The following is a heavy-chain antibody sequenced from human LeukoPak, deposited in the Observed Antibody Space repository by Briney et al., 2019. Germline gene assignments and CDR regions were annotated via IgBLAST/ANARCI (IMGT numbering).Heavy chain of an antibody. CDR1: GFSFSDAW. V-gene: IGHV3-15*07. Sequence: GGFLRLSCAASGFSFSDAWMNWVRQAPGKGLEWVGHIRSKADGGTPDYIAPVKGRFTISRDDSKDTLYLQMNSLNTEDTAMYYCTTRSPARYCSDGACYSSADYWGQGTLVTVSS. J-gene: IGHJ4*02. CDR2: IRSKADGGTP. D-gene: IGHD2-15*01. CDR3: TTRSPARYCSDGACYSSADY.